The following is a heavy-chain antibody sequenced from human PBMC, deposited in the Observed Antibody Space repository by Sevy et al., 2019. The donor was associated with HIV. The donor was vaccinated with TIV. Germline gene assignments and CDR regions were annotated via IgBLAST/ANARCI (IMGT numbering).Heavy chain of an antibody. Sequence: GGSLRLSCAASGFMFSSYSMNWVRQAPGKGLEWVSSIGSDSNYIYYADSVKGRFTISRDNAKNSLYVQMNSLRAEDTAVYYCAGPDATGGMDVWGQGSTVTVSS. CDR3: AGPDATGGMDV. V-gene: IGHV3-21*01. CDR1: GFMFSSYS. J-gene: IGHJ6*02. CDR2: IGSDSNYI.